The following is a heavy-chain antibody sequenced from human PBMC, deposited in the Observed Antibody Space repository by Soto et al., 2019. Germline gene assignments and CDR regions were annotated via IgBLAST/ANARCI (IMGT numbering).Heavy chain of an antibody. CDR3: ARESEDLTSNFDY. CDR2: ISYDGSNK. CDR1: GFTFGSYG. J-gene: IGHJ4*02. V-gene: IGHV3-30*03. Sequence: GGSLRLSCAASGFTFGSYGMHWVRQAPGKGLEWVAVISYDGSNKYYADSVKGRFTVSRDNAKNSVYLEMNSLSAEDTAVYYCARESEDLTSNFDYWGQGTLVTVSS.